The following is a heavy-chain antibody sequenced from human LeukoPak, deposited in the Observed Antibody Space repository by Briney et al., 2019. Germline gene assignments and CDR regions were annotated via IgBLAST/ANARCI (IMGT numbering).Heavy chain of an antibody. CDR3: ARLNGYCSSTSCYGPIDY. CDR2: IYPGDSDT. D-gene: IGHD2-2*01. J-gene: IGHJ4*02. CDR1: GYHFTSYW. Sequence: GGALEISWKGSGYHFTSYWIGGVRQVPGKGLEWMGIIYPGDSDTRYSPSFQGQVTISADKSISTAYLQWSSLKASDTAMYYCARLNGYCSSTSCYGPIDYWGQGALVTVSS. V-gene: IGHV5-51*01.